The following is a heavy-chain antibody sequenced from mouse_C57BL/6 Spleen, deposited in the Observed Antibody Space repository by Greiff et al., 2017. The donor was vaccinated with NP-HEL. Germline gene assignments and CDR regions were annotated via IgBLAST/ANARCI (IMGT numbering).Heavy chain of an antibody. CDR1: GYAFTNYL. D-gene: IGHD2-2*01. V-gene: IGHV1-54*01. CDR3: ARSGGYPYYFDY. Sequence: VKLMESGAELVRPGTSVKVSCKASGYAFTNYLIEWVKQRPGQGLEWIGVINPGSGGTNYNEKFKGKATLTADKSSSTAYMQLSSLTSEDSAVYFCARSGGYPYYFDYWGQGTTLTVSS. J-gene: IGHJ2*01. CDR2: INPGSGGT.